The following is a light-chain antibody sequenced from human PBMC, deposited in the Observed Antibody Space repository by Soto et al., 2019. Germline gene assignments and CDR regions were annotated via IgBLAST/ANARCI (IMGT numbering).Light chain of an antibody. CDR2: AAS. J-gene: IGKJ1*01. CDR1: QGISRW. Sequence: DIQMTQSPSSVSASVGDRVTITCRASQGISRWLAWYQQKPGKAPKVLISAASSLQSGVPSRFSGSGSGTDFTLPISSLQPEDFATHYCQQANSFPPWTFGLGTKVEIK. CDR3: QQANSFPPWT. V-gene: IGKV1-12*01.